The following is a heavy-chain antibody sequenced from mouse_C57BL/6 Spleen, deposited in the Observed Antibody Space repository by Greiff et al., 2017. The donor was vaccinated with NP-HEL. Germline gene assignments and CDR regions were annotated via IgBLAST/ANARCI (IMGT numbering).Heavy chain of an antibody. CDR1: GYTFTSYW. CDR3: ARWGREFAY. Sequence: VQLQQPGAELVRPGTSVKLSCKASGYTFTSYWMHWVKQRPGQGLEWIGVIDPSDSYTNYNQKFKGKATLTVDTSSSTAYMQLSSLTSEDSAVYYCARWGREFAYWGQGTLVTVSA. CDR2: IDPSDSYT. D-gene: IGHD3-1*01. J-gene: IGHJ3*01. V-gene: IGHV1-59*01.